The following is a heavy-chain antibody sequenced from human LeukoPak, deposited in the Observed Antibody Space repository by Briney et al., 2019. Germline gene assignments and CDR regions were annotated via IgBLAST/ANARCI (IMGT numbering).Heavy chain of an antibody. J-gene: IGHJ4*02. V-gene: IGHV1-46*01. D-gene: IGHD5-18*01. CDR2: INPSGGST. CDR3: ARGPGGAMVPWD. CDR1: GYTFTSYY. Sequence: GASVKVSCKASGYTFTSYYMHWVRQAPGQGHEWMGIINPSGGSTSYAQKFQGRVTMTRDTSTSTVYMELSSLRSEDTAMYYCARGPGGAMVPWDWGQGTLVTVSS.